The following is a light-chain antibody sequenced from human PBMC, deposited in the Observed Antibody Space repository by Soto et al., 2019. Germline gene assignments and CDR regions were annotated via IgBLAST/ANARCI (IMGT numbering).Light chain of an antibody. CDR1: SGEIGGYNY. V-gene: IGLV2-8*01. J-gene: IGLJ2*01. CDR2: EVS. Sequence: QSALTQPPSASGSPGQSVTISCTGTSGEIGGYNYVSWYQQHPGKAPKLLIYEVSKRPSGVPDRFSGSKSGNTASLTVSGPQAEDEADYYCSSYVGTNTLVFGGGTKLTVL. CDR3: SSYVGTNTLV.